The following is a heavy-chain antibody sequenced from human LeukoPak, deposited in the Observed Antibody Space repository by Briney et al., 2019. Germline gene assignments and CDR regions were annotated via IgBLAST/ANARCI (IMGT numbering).Heavy chain of an antibody. V-gene: IGHV1-69*05. J-gene: IGHJ6*03. CDR1: GGTFSSYA. D-gene: IGHD5-24*01. CDR3: ARALGGRWLQYLDYYYYYYMDV. CDR2: IIPIFGTA. Sequence: ASVKVSCKASGGTFSSYAIIWVRQAPGQGLEWMGGIIPIFGTANYAQKFQGRVTITTDESTSTAYMELSSLRSEDTAVYYCARALGGRWLQYLDYYYYYYMDVWGKGTTVTVSS.